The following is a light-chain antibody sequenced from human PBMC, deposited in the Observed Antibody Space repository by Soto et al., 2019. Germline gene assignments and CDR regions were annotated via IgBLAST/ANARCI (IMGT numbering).Light chain of an antibody. Sequence: PGEIATLSCRASQSVSSNLAWYQQKPGQAPRLLIYGASTRATGIPSRFSGSGSGTEFTLTISSLQPDDFGTCYCQEYNSYWTFGQGTKVDIK. J-gene: IGKJ1*01. CDR2: GAS. V-gene: IGKV3-15*01. CDR1: QSVSSN. CDR3: QEYNSYWT.